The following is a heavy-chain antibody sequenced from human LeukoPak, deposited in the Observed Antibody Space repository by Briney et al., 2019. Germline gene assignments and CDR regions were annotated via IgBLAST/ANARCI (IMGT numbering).Heavy chain of an antibody. D-gene: IGHD3-10*01. CDR1: GGSFSGYY. J-gene: IGHJ4*02. V-gene: IGHV4-34*01. Sequence: SETLSLTCAVYGGSFSGYYWSWIRQPPGKGLEWIGEINHSGSTNYNPSLKSRVTISVDTSKNQFSLKLSSVTAADTAVYYCARGSPGYGSGNTFDYWGQGTLVTVSS. CDR2: INHSGST. CDR3: ARGSPGYGSGNTFDY.